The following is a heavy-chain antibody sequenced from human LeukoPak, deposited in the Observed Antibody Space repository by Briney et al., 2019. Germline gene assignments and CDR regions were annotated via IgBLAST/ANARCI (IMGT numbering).Heavy chain of an antibody. V-gene: IGHV4-30-2*01. J-gene: IGHJ4*02. D-gene: IGHD3-3*01. Sequence: TLSLTCAVSGGSISSGGYSWSWIRQPPGKGLEWIGYIYHSGSTYYNPSLKSRVTISVDRSKNQFSLKLSSVTAADTAVYYCARGPGVAFDYWGQGTLVTVSS. CDR1: GGSISSGGYS. CDR2: IYHSGST. CDR3: ARGPGVAFDY.